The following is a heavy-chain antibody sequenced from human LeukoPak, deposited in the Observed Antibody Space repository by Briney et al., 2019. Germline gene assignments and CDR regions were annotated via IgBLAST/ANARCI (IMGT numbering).Heavy chain of an antibody. CDR2: INPSGGST. CDR1: GYTFTSYY. J-gene: IGHJ4*02. D-gene: IGHD2-2*01. Sequence: ASVKVSCKASGYTFTSYYMHWVRQAPGQGLEWMGIINPSGGSTSYAQKFQGRVTMTRDTSTSTVYTELSSLRSEDTAVYYCARDSVVPAAMGNFDYWGQGTLVTVSS. V-gene: IGHV1-46*01. CDR3: ARDSVVPAAMGNFDY.